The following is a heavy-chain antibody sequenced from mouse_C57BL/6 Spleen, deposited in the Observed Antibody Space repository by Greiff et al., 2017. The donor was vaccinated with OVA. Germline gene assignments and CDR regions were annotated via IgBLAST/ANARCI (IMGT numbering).Heavy chain of an antibody. CDR2: IDPSDSYT. V-gene: IGHV1-50*01. D-gene: IGHD1-1*01. Sequence: QVQLQQPGAELVKPGASVKLSCKASGYTFTSYWMQWVKQRPGQGLEWIGEIDPSDSYTNYNQKFKGKATLTVDTSSSTAYMQLSSLTSEDSAVYYGARGATVVAESWYSDVWGTGTTVTVSS. J-gene: IGHJ1*03. CDR3: ARGATVVAESWYSDV. CDR1: GYTFTSYW.